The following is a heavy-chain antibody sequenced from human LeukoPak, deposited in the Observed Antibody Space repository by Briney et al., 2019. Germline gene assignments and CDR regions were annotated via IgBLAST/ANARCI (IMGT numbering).Heavy chain of an antibody. CDR2: ISDSGGST. D-gene: IGHD5-18*01. V-gene: IGHV3-23*01. J-gene: IGHJ4*02. CDR3: AQDRGYSYGYAPLHDY. Sequence: GGSLRLSCAASGFAFNNYAMSWVRQAPGKGLEWVSGISDSGGSTHYADSVKGRFTISGDNSKNTLYLQMNSLRAEDTAVYYCAQDRGYSYGYAPLHDYWGQGTLVTVSS. CDR1: GFAFNNYA.